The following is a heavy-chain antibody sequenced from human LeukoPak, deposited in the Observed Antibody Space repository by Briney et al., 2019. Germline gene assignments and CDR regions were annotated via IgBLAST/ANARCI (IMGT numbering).Heavy chain of an antibody. CDR1: GYSFTSYW. V-gene: IGHV5-51*01. D-gene: IGHD1-26*01. Sequence: GESLKISCKGSGYSFTSYWIGWVRQMPGKGLEWMGIIYPGDSDTRDSPSFQGQVTISADKSISTAYLQWSSLKDSDTAMYYCARHEVGATTGNAFDIWGQGTMVTVSS. CDR2: IYPGDSDT. J-gene: IGHJ3*02. CDR3: ARHEVGATTGNAFDI.